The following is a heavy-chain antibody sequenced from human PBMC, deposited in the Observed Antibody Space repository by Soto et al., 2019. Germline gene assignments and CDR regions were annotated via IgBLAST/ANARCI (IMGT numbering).Heavy chain of an antibody. CDR1: GGSISSYY. Sequence: SETLSLTCTVSGGSISSYYWSWIRQPPGKGLEWIGYIYDSGSTNYNPSLKSRVTISIDTSKNQISLKLTSVTAADTAVYYCAPGVPNSQTYSAVFAYWGRGHLVTVSS. CDR2: IYDSGST. CDR3: APGVPNSQTYSAVFAY. D-gene: IGHD2-15*01. V-gene: IGHV4-59*01. J-gene: IGHJ4*02.